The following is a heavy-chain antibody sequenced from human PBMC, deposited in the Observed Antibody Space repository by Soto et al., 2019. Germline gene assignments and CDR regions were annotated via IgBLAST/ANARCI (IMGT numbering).Heavy chain of an antibody. D-gene: IGHD6-19*01. Sequence: ASVKVSCKASGYTFTSYYMHWVRQAPGQGLEWMGIINPSGGSTSYAQKFQGRVTITRDTSASTAYMELSSLRSEDTAVYYCARDIAVAGTLFDYWGQGTLVTVSS. V-gene: IGHV1-46*01. CDR1: GYTFTSYY. CDR3: ARDIAVAGTLFDY. CDR2: INPSGGST. J-gene: IGHJ4*02.